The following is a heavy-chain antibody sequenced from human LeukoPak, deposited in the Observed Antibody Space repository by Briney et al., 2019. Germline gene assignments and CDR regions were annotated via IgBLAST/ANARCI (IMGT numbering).Heavy chain of an antibody. Sequence: SQTLSLTCAVSGGSISSGGYSWSWIRQPPGKGLEWIGYIYHSGSTYYNPSLKSRVTISVDTSKNQLSLKLSSVTAADTAVYYCATGIVYYVFDVWGQGTVVVVSA. CDR2: IYHSGST. CDR1: GGSISSGGYS. J-gene: IGHJ3*01. V-gene: IGHV4-30-2*02. D-gene: IGHD5/OR15-5a*01. CDR3: ATGIVYYVFDV.